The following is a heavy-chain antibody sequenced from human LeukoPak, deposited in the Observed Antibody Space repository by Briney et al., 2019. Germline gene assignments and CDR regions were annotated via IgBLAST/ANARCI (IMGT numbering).Heavy chain of an antibody. D-gene: IGHD5-18*01. V-gene: IGHV4-38-2*02. CDR1: GYSISSGYY. Sequence: SETLSLTCTVSGYSISSGYYWGWIRQPPGKGLEWIGSIYHSGSTYYNPSLKSRVTISVDTSKNQFSLKLSSVTAADTAVYYCARRQGRYSYGLWGYYFDYWGQGTLVTVSS. CDR2: IYHSGST. CDR3: ARRQGRYSYGLWGYYFDY. J-gene: IGHJ4*02.